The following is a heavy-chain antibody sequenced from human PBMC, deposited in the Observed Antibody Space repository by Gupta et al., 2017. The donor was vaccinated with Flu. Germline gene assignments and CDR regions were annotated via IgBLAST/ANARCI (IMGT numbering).Heavy chain of an antibody. CDR2: ISSSSSYI. D-gene: IGHD6-19*01. J-gene: IGHJ6*02. Sequence: EVQLVESGGGLVKPGGSLRLSCAASGFTFSSYSMNWVSQAPGKGLEWVSSISSSSSYIYYADSVKGRFTISRDNAKNSLYLQMNSLRAEDTAVYYCARSSSWYYYYGMDVWGQGTTVTVSS. CDR3: ARSSSWYYYYGMDV. CDR1: GFTFSSYS. V-gene: IGHV3-21*01.